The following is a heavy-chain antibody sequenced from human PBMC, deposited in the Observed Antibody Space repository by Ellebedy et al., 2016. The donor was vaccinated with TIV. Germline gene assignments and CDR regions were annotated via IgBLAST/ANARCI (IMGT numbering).Heavy chain of an antibody. CDR2: IFSNDEK. CDR3: ARISKRGTIFGVVRGYWFDP. CDR1: GFSLSNARMG. V-gene: IGHV2-26*01. Sequence: SGPTLVXPTETLTLTCTVSGFSLSNARMGVSWIRQPPGKALEWLAHIFSNDEKSYSTSLKSRLAISKDTSKSQVVLTMTNMDPVDTATYYCARISKRGTIFGVVRGYWFDPWGQGTLVTVSS. J-gene: IGHJ5*02. D-gene: IGHD3-3*01.